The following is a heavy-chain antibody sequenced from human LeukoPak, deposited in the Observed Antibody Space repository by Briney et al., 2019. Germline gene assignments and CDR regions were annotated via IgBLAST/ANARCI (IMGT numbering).Heavy chain of an antibody. CDR2: INSDGSRT. CDR1: GFTLSTYW. V-gene: IGHV3-74*01. Sequence: ESGGSLRLSCAASGFTLSTYWMHWVRQGPGKGLVWVSCINSDGSRTTYADSVKGRFTISRDNAKNTLHLQMNTLRVEDTAVYYCARGSWSAADTNIDYWGQGTLVTVSS. CDR3: ARGSWSAADTNIDY. D-gene: IGHD6-13*01. J-gene: IGHJ4*02.